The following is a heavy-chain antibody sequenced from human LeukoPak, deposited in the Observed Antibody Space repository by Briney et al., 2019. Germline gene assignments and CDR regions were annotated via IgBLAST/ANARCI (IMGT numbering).Heavy chain of an antibody. CDR1: GGSISSGGFS. J-gene: IGHJ6*02. CDR3: ARGGDYCSSTSCYNYGMDV. Sequence: SQTLSLTCAVSGGSISSGGFSWSWIRQPQGKGLGWFGYTYHSSSNYSNPSLKSRVTISVDTSNNQFSLKLSPVTAADTAVYYCARGGDYCSSTSCYNYGMDVWGQGTTVTVSS. V-gene: IGHV4-30-2*01. D-gene: IGHD2-2*01. CDR2: TYHSSSN.